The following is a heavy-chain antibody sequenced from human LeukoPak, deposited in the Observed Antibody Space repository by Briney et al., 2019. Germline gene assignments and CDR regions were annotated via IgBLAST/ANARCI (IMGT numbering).Heavy chain of an antibody. CDR1: GFTFSRYC. CDR3: IRDFREADY. D-gene: IGHD3-10*01. CDR2: ICQDGTVA. J-gene: IGHJ4*02. Sequence: RTGGSLRLSCAASGFTFSRYCTHWVRQAAGKGPVWLSRICQDGTVANYADSVKGRFTISRDNAKNTVFLQMNSLRVEDTAVYYCIRDFREADYWGQGSLVTVSS. V-gene: IGHV3-74*01.